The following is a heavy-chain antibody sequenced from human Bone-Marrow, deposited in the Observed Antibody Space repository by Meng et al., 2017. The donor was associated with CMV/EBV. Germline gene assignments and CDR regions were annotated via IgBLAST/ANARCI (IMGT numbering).Heavy chain of an antibody. Sequence: GGSLRLSCAASGFTFDDYGMHWVRQAPGKGLEWVAFIHFDGSDKTYADSVKGRFTISRDNSKNTLSLQMNSLRTEDRAVYYCAKSGYSSGWYLSRIDPWGQGTLVTVSS. CDR3: AKSGYSSGWYLSRIDP. J-gene: IGHJ5*02. CDR1: GFTFDDYG. V-gene: IGHV3-30*02. D-gene: IGHD6-19*01. CDR2: IHFDGSDK.